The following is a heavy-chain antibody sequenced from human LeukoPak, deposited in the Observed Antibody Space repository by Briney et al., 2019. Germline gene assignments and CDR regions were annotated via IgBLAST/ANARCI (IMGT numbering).Heavy chain of an antibody. D-gene: IGHD6-13*01. V-gene: IGHV3-21*01. Sequence: GGSLRLSCAASGFTFSSYSMNWVRQAPGKGLEWVSSISSSSSYIYYADSVKGRFTVSRDNAKNSLYLQMNSLRAEDTAVYYCAREEQQLVYFDYWGQGTLVTVSS. J-gene: IGHJ4*02. CDR1: GFTFSSYS. CDR2: ISSSSSYI. CDR3: AREEQQLVYFDY.